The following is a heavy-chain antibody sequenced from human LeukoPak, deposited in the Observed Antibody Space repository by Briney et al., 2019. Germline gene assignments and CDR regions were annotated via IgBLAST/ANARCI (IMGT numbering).Heavy chain of an antibody. D-gene: IGHD1-26*01. CDR3: AYKKRSYEYYFDY. CDR2: IYSGGST. V-gene: IGHV3-66*02. Sequence: GGSLRLSCAASGFTVSSNYMSWVRQAPGKGLEWVSVIYSGGSTYYADSVKGRFTISRDNSKNTLYLQMNSLRAEDTAVYYCAYKKRSYEYYFDYWGQGTLVTVSS. CDR1: GFTVSSNY. J-gene: IGHJ4*02.